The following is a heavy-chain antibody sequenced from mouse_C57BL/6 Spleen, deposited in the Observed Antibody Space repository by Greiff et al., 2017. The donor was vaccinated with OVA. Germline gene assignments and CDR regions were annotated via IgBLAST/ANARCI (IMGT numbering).Heavy chain of an antibody. D-gene: IGHD2-2*01. CDR2: LYPGSGST. J-gene: IGHJ4*01. CDR1: GYTFTSYW. V-gene: IGHV1-55*01. CDR3: ARRRLRDAMDY. Sequence: QVQLQQSGAELVKPGASVTMSCKASGYTFTSYWITWVKQRPGQGLEWIGDLYPGSGSTNYNEKFKSTATLTVDTSSSTAYMQLSSLTSEDSAVYYCARRRLRDAMDYWGQGTSVTVSS.